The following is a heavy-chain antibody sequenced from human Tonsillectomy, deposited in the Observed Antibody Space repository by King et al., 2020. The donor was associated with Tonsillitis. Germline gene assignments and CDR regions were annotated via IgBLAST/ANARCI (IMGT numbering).Heavy chain of an antibody. CDR2: IWNDVSNI. CDR1: GFTFRSFC. V-gene: IGHV3-33*08. D-gene: IGHD3-10*01. Sequence: QLVQSGGGVVQPGMSLRLSCEGSGFTFRSFCMHWVRHAPGKGLEWVGIIWNDVSNIFYANFVKGLFTISRYNSKNTVYLQMDSLRVEDTAVYYCARMSSASGRSEDDAFDIWGQGTMATVSS. J-gene: IGHJ3*02. CDR3: ARMSSASGRSEDDAFDI.